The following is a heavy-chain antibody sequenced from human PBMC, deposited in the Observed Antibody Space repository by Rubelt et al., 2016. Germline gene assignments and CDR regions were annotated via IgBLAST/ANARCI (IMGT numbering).Heavy chain of an antibody. V-gene: IGHV4-61*01. Sequence: QVQLQESGPGLVKPSETLSLTSTVSGGSVSNDNYYWSWIRQPPGKGLEWIGYVYYSGSTNYNPSLRSRVTISVDTSKNQFSLKLSSVTAADTAVDYCASGITYFDYWGQGTLVTVSS. J-gene: IGHJ4*02. CDR3: ASGITYFDY. D-gene: IGHD3-16*01. CDR1: GGSVSNDNYY. CDR2: VYYSGST.